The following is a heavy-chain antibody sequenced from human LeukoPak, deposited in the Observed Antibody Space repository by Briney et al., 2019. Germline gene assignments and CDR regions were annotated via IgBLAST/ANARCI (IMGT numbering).Heavy chain of an antibody. CDR1: GFTFNSYG. V-gene: IGHV3-23*01. CDR2: ISGSGGST. J-gene: IGHJ5*02. CDR3: AKGMSWFDP. Sequence: GGSLRLSCAASGFTFNSYGMTWVRQAPGKGLEWVSSISGSGGSTYYADSVKGRFTVSRDNSENTVYLQMNSLRAEDTAVNYCAKGMSWFDPWGQGTLVTVSS.